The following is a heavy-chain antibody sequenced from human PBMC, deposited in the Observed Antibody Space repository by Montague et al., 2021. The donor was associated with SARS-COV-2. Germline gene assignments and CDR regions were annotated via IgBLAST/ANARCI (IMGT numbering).Heavy chain of an antibody. V-gene: IGHV4-4*07. Sequence: SETLSLTCTVSGGSISSYYWSWIRQSAGKGLEWIGRIHTSGSTDXNPSLNSRVTMSVDTSKNQFSLKLSSVTAADTAVYYCASGKYYDFWIGYYSHDYVSGMDVWGQGTTVTVSS. J-gene: IGHJ6*02. CDR1: GGSISSYY. D-gene: IGHD3-3*01. CDR2: IHTSGST. CDR3: ASGKYYDFWIGYYSHDYVSGMDV.